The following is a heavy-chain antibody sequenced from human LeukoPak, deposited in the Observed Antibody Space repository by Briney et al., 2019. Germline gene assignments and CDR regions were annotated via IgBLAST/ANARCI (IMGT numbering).Heavy chain of an antibody. D-gene: IGHD3-22*01. J-gene: IGHJ4*02. CDR2: IYYSGST. V-gene: IGHV4-59*08. CDR3: ARVFTRIYDSSGYYEGPFDY. CDR1: GCSISSYY. Sequence: SETLSLTCTGSGCSISSYYWSWLRQPPGKGLEWIVYIYYSGSTNYKPSLKSRVSISVDTSKNQFSLKLSAVTAADTAVYYCARVFTRIYDSSGYYEGPFDYWGQGTLVTVSS.